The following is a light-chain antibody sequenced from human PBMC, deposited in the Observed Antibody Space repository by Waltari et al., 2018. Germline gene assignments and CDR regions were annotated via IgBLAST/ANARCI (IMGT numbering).Light chain of an antibody. Sequence: EIVLTQSPATLSLSPGERATLSCRASQYVSGNYIGWYQQNPGPAPRLLIYKASSRATCIPDRFSGSGSGTDFTLTINRLEPEDFAVYSCQLYGTSPSWTFGQGTKVEMK. V-gene: IGKV3-20*01. CDR3: QLYGTSPSWT. CDR1: QYVSGNY. CDR2: KAS. J-gene: IGKJ1*01.